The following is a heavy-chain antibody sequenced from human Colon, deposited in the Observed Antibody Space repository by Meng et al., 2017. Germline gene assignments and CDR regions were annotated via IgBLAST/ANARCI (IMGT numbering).Heavy chain of an antibody. J-gene: IGHJ4*02. Sequence: LTESGPGLVGPSETLSPTCNVSGGSVSSASYYWSWVRQPPGKGLEWIGEIYHSGSTNYNPSLKSRVTISVDKSKNQFSLKLSSVTAADTAVYYCASGRKYCSSTSCYGQFDYWGQGTLVTVSS. D-gene: IGHD2-2*01. CDR3: ASGRKYCSSTSCYGQFDY. V-gene: IGHV4-4*02. CDR2: IYHSGST. CDR1: GGSVSSASYY.